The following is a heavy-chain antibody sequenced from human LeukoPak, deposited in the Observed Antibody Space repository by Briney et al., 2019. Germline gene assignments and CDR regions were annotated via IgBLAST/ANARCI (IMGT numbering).Heavy chain of an antibody. CDR3: ARDLRIRRLLFRMDYYYMDV. D-gene: IGHD2-21*02. J-gene: IGHJ6*03. V-gene: IGHV1-69*13. CDR2: IIPMFATA. Sequence: GASVKVSCKASGGTFSSYAISWVRQAPGQGLQWMGGIIPMFATAKYAQRFQGRVTITADESTSTAYMELSRLRSDDTAVYYCARDLRIRRLLFRMDYYYMDVWGKGTTVTISS. CDR1: GGTFSSYA.